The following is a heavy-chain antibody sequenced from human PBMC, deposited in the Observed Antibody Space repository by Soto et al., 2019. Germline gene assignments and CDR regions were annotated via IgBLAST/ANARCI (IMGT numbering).Heavy chain of an antibody. Sequence: SETLSLTCTVSGGSVSGYYWSWIRQPPGKGLEWIGYIFYRGNTLYNPSLQSRVTISVDTSKNQFSLRLSSVTAADTAVYYCTRHAIIPKLQYGMDVWGQGASVTVSS. CDR2: IFYRGNT. V-gene: IGHV4-59*02. CDR3: TRHAIIPKLQYGMDV. CDR1: GGSVSGYY. D-gene: IGHD2-15*01. J-gene: IGHJ6*02.